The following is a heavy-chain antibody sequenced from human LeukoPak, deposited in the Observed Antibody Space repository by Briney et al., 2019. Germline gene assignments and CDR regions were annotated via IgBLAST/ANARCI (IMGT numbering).Heavy chain of an antibody. V-gene: IGHV4-59*12. CDR3: ARDGSDAFDI. CDR2: IYYSGSI. D-gene: IGHD3-10*01. Sequence: SETLSLTCTVSGGSISSYYWSWIRQPPGKGLEWIGYIYYSGSINYNPSLKSRVTISVDTSKNQFSLKLSSVTAADTAVYYCARDGSDAFDIWGQGTMVTVSS. J-gene: IGHJ3*02. CDR1: GGSISSYY.